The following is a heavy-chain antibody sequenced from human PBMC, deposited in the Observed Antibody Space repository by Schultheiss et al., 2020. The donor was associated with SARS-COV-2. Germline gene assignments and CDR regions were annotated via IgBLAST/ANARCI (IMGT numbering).Heavy chain of an antibody. V-gene: IGHV4-39*01. Sequence: SETLSLTCTVSGGSISSSSYYWGWIRQPPGKGLEWIGSIYTSGSTYYNPSLKSRVTISVDTSKNQFSLKLSSVTAADTAVYYCATSKGTYCSSTSCYFPRYFDYWGQGTLVTVSS. CDR1: GGSISSSSYY. CDR3: ATSKGTYCSSTSCYFPRYFDY. D-gene: IGHD2-2*01. J-gene: IGHJ4*02. CDR2: IYTSGST.